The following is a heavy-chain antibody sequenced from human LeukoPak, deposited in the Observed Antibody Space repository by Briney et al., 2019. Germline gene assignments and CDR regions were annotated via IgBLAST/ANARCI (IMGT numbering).Heavy chain of an antibody. Sequence: SETLSLTCTVSGGSISSGGYYWSWLRQHGGKGLEWIVYIYYSGSTYYNPSLKSRVTISVDTSKNQFSLKLSSVTAADTAVYYCARDNTVTTGRGFDSWGQGTLVTVSS. CDR3: ARDNTVTTGRGFDS. V-gene: IGHV4-31*03. CDR1: GGSISSGGYY. J-gene: IGHJ5*01. D-gene: IGHD4-17*01. CDR2: IYYSGST.